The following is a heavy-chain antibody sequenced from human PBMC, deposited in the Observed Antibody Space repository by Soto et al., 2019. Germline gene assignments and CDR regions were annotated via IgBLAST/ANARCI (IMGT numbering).Heavy chain of an antibody. D-gene: IGHD1-26*01. CDR2: IHPSGQPI. CDR1: GFTFSSSE. V-gene: IGHV3-48*03. CDR3: ARRASR. J-gene: IGHJ3*01. Sequence: EVQLVESGGGLVQPGGSLRLSCAVSGFTFSSSEMYWVRQAPGKGPEWISYIHPSGQPIFYADSVKGRFTISRDNANNSLFLQMNSLRAEDTAVYYCARRASRWGQGTAVTVSS.